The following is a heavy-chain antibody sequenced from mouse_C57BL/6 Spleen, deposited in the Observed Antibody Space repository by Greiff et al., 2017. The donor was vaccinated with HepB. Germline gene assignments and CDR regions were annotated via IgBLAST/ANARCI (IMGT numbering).Heavy chain of an antibody. D-gene: IGHD1-1*01. Sequence: VQLQQSGPELVKPGASVKIPCKASGYTFTDYNMDWVKQSPGKSLEWIGDINPNNGGTIYNQKFKGKATLTVDKSSSTAYMELRSLTSEDTAVYYCARDYYGSIWYFDVWGTGTTVTVSS. CDR1: GYTFTDYN. V-gene: IGHV1-18*01. CDR3: ARDYYGSIWYFDV. J-gene: IGHJ1*03. CDR2: INPNNGGT.